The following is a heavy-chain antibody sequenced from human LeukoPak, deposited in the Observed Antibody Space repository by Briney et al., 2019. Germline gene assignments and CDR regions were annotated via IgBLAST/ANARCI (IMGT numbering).Heavy chain of an antibody. CDR2: ISSEGNE. D-gene: IGHD2-15*01. J-gene: IGHJ3*01. CDR3: VKDGGASAPYGLDV. V-gene: IGHV3-30*18. CDR1: GFIFSAFD. Sequence: PGGSLRLSCAASGFIFSAFDMHWVRQAPGKGPEWLAVISSEGNEYYGEIMNGRLTISRDNSKNMVYLQINRLRVEDTALYVCVKDGGASAPYGLDVWGQGTMVSVSS.